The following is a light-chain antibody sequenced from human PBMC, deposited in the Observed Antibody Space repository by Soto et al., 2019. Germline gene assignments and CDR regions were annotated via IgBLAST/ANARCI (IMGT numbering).Light chain of an antibody. J-gene: IGLJ1*01. Sequence: QSALTQPASVSGSPGQSLTISCTGTTRDVGTYDYVSWYQHHPGKAPKLMIYEVSNRPSGVSNRFSGSKSGNTASLTISGLQAEDEANYYCSSYTTSTLLYVFGTGTKLTVL. CDR1: TRDVGTYDY. V-gene: IGLV2-14*01. CDR3: SSYTTSTLLYV. CDR2: EVS.